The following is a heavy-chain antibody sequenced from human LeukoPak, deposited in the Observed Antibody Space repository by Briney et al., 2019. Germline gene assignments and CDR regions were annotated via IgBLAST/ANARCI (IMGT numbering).Heavy chain of an antibody. CDR2: IWYDGSNK. J-gene: IGHJ4*02. Sequence: GGSLRLSCAASGFTFSSYSMNWVRQAPGKGLEWVAVIWYDGSNKYYADSVKGRFTISRDNSKNTLYLQMNSLRAEDTAVYYCARGYYGPTSIQQEGPDYWGQGTLVTVSS. V-gene: IGHV3-33*08. CDR3: ARGYYGPTSIQQEGPDY. CDR1: GFTFSSYS. D-gene: IGHD1-26*01.